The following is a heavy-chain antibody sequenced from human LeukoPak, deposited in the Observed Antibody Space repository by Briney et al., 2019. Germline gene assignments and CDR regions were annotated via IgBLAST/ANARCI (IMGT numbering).Heavy chain of an antibody. CDR3: ARDSQQALDY. D-gene: IGHD6-13*01. J-gene: IGHJ4*02. Sequence: PGGSLRHSCAASGFTVSSNYMSWVRQAPGKGLEWVSVIYSGGSTYYADSVKGRFTISRDNAKNSLYLQMNSLRAEDTAVYYCARDSQQALDYWGQGTLVTVSS. V-gene: IGHV3-66*01. CDR1: GFTVSSNY. CDR2: IYSGGST.